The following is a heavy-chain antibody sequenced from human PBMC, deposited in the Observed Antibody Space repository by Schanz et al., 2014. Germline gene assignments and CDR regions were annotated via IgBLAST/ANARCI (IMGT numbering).Heavy chain of an antibody. Sequence: DVQLLESGGGLVQPGGSLRLSCAASGFTFSSYAMSWVRQPPGKGLEWVSSIRGSGGGTDYADSVKGRFTISRDNAKNSLYLEMTSLRGEDTAVYYCARENLNWEAFDIWGQGTVVTVSS. V-gene: IGHV3-23*01. CDR2: IRGSGGGT. D-gene: IGHD7-27*01. J-gene: IGHJ3*02. CDR3: ARENLNWEAFDI. CDR1: GFTFSSYA.